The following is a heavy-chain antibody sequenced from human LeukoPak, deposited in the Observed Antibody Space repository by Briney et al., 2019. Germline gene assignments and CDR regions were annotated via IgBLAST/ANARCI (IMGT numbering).Heavy chain of an antibody. CDR1: GFTFSSYG. D-gene: IGHD6-19*01. J-gene: IGHJ4*02. CDR3: AKEVHDSSGEDY. V-gene: IGHV3-30*18. CDR2: ISYDGSNK. Sequence: GGSLRLSRAASGFTFSSYGMHWVRQAPGKGLEWGAVISYDGSNKYYADSVKGRFTISRDNSKNTLYLQMNSLRAEDTAVYYCAKEVHDSSGEDYWGQGTLVTVSS.